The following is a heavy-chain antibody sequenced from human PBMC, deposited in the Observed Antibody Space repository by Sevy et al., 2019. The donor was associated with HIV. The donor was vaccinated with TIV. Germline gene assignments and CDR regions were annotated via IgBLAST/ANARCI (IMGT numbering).Heavy chain of an antibody. D-gene: IGHD6-19*01. Sequence: GGSLRLSCTVSGFIFSNFAMHWVRQAPGKGLEWVAVTSYDGTYRRYADSVKGRFTISRDNSKNTVFLQMDSLRTEDTAVYYCAKTPGWQTLYFDYWGQGTLVTVSS. V-gene: IGHV3-30*18. CDR1: GFIFSNFA. CDR3: AKTPGWQTLYFDY. CDR2: TSYDGTYR. J-gene: IGHJ4*02.